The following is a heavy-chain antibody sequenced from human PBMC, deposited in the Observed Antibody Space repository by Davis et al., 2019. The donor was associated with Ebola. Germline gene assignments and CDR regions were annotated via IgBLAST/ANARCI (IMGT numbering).Heavy chain of an antibody. J-gene: IGHJ4*02. V-gene: IGHV1-46*01. D-gene: IGHD3-22*01. Sequence: ASVKVSCKASGYTFTSYYMHWVRQAPGQGLEWMGIINPSGGSTSYAQKFQGRVTMTRDTSTSTVYMKLSSLRSEDTAVYYCARDYDSSGYYLLGCYWGQGTLVTVSS. CDR2: INPSGGST. CDR1: GYTFTSYY. CDR3: ARDYDSSGYYLLGCY.